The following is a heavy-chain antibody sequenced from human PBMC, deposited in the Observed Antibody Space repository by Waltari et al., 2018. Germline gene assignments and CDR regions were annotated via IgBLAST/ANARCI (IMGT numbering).Heavy chain of an antibody. CDR1: GVRFSIYP. J-gene: IGHJ2*01. CDR2: ITADGRSR. D-gene: IGHD3-10*01. CDR3: AKADFGNPYWFFDL. V-gene: IGHV3-23*01. Sequence: EGQLLESGGGLVQTGGSLRLSCAASGVRFSIYPMPWVRQAPGKGLEWVSTITADGRSRNYADSVKGRFTISRDNYKNILDLQMNTLRAEDTAVYFCAKADFGNPYWFFDLWGRGTLLTVSS.